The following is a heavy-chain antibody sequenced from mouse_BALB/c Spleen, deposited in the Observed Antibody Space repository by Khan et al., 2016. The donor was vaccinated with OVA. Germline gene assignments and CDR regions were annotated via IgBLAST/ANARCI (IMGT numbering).Heavy chain of an antibody. CDR1: GYSITSDYA. J-gene: IGHJ2*01. CDR2: ISYSGNT. Sequence: VQLKESGPGLVKPSQSLSLTCTVTGYSITSDYAWNWIRQFPGNKLEWLGYISYSGNTKYNPSLKSRISVTRDTSKNQFFLQLNSVTTEDTATYYGARVHGGDLDYWGQGTTLTVSS. CDR3: ARVHGGDLDY. V-gene: IGHV3-2*02.